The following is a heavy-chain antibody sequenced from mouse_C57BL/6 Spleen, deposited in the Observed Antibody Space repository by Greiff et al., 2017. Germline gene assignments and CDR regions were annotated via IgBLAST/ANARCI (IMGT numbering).Heavy chain of an antibody. D-gene: IGHD2-3*01. J-gene: IGHJ2*01. CDR3: ARGGLLTFFDY. CDR1: GYTFTSYW. CDR2: IDPSDSYP. V-gene: IGHV1-69*01. Sequence: QVQLQQPGAELVMPGASVKLSCKASGYTFTSYWMHWVKQRPGQGLEWIGEIDPSDSYPNYNQKFKGKSTLTVDKSSSTAYMQLSSLTSEDSAVYYCARGGLLTFFDYWGQGTTLTVSS.